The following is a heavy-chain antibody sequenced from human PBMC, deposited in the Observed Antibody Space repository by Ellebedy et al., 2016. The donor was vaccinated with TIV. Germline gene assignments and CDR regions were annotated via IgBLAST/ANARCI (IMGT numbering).Heavy chain of an antibody. V-gene: IGHV3-23*01. CDR3: AKDAVDDGVYDVDS. CDR2: LWGSSPRS. Sequence: PGGSLRLSCTASGFIFSAYTMNWFCQAPGKGLEWVSSLWGSSPRSFYADSVRGRFTISRDNAKNTLYLQMHNIRAEDTAVYYCAKDAVDDGVYDVDSWGQGTLVTVSS. J-gene: IGHJ4*02. CDR1: GFIFSAYT. D-gene: IGHD5/OR15-5a*01.